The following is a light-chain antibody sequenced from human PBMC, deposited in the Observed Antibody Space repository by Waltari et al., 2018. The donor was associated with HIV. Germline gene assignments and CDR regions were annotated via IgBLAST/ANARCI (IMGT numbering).Light chain of an antibody. Sequence: QSALTQPASVSGPLGQSITISCNCTNTHLAPYNFVSWYQRLPGQAPKLRIYEVAKRPSGICSRFSGSKFGDTASLTISGRQPEDEALYFGCSSIGTDNAVLLFGNGTQVVVL. J-gene: IGLJ6*01. CDR1: NTHLAPYNF. CDR2: EVA. CDR3: CSSIGTDNAVLL. V-gene: IGLV2-23*02.